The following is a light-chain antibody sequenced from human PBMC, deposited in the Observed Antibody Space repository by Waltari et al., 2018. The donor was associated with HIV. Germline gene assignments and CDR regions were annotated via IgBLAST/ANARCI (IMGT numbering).Light chain of an antibody. CDR3: SSYTSTSTGV. CDR2: EVS. V-gene: IGLV2-14*01. J-gene: IGLJ1*01. Sequence: QSALTQPASVSGSPGQSITISCTGTSSDVGGYNYVSWYQQHPGKAPKFMIYEVSNRPSGVSKRFSGSKSVNTASLTISGLQAEDEADYYCSSYTSTSTGVFGTGTKVTVL. CDR1: SSDVGGYNY.